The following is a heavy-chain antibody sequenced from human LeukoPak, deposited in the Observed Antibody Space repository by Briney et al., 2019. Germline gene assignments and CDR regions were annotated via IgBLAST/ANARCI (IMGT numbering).Heavy chain of an antibody. CDR3: ARGAHYHDSSEGYDY. V-gene: IGHV1-2*02. Sequence: GSVKVSCKASGYTFIGYYMHWVRQAPGQGLDGMGWTNPNSGDTNVAQKFQGSVTMTRDTSIRTAFMELSRLRSDDTAVYYCARGAHYHDSSEGYDYWGQGTLVTVSP. CDR2: TNPNSGDT. D-gene: IGHD3-22*01. J-gene: IGHJ4*02. CDR1: GYTFIGYY.